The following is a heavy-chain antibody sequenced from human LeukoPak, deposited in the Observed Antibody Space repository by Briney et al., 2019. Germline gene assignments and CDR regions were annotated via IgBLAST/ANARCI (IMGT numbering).Heavy chain of an antibody. CDR1: GASTSAFH. Sequence: SETLALTCTVSGASTSAFHWTWFRQPAGKGLGWIGLIYSSGSTLFNPSLKSRVAMSVDLTKNQLSLKLISVTAADTAMYYCARKDGDYWGRGTLVTVSS. J-gene: IGHJ4*02. V-gene: IGHV4-4*07. CDR3: ARKDGDY. CDR2: IYSSGST.